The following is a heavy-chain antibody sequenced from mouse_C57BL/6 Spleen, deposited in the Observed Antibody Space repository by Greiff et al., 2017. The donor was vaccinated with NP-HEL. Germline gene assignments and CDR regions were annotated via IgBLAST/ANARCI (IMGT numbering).Heavy chain of an antibody. V-gene: IGHV1-9*01. CDR3: ARDGLYAMDY. CDR2: ILPGSGST. D-gene: IGHD2-3*01. Sequence: QVQLQQSGAELMKPGASVKLSCKATGYTFTGYWIEWVKQRPGHGLEWIGEILPGSGSTNYNGKFKGKATLTADKSSSTAYMQLSSLTSEDSAVYFCARDGLYAMDYWGQGTSVTVSS. CDR1: GYTFTGYW. J-gene: IGHJ4*01.